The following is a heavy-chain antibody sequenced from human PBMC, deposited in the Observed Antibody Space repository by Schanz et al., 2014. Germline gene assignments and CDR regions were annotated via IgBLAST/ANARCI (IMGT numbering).Heavy chain of an antibody. D-gene: IGHD6-19*01. CDR3: AKDVRPVANTVHFYYMDV. CDR2: LTEGGGGT. J-gene: IGHJ6*02. V-gene: IGHV3-23*01. Sequence: EVQLLESGGGLAQPGGSLRLACAASGFNFNTYAMSWVRQAPGKGLEWVSGLTEGGGGTYYTDAVKGRFTISRDNSENTLYLQMNSLRAEDTAVYYCAKDVRPVANTVHFYYMDVWGQGTTVTGSS. CDR1: GFNFNTYA.